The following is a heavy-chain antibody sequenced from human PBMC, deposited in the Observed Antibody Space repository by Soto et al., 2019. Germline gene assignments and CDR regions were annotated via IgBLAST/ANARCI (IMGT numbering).Heavy chain of an antibody. CDR3: ARPKLFTHYFDY. J-gene: IGHJ4*02. CDR1: GGSISSGGYS. V-gene: IGHV4-30-2*03. Sequence: PSVTLSLTCAVSGGSISSGGYSWSWIRQPPGKGLEWIGYIYHSGSTYYNPSLKSRVTISVDTSKNQFSLKLSSVTAADTAVYYCARPKLFTHYFDYGGQGTLVTVSS. D-gene: IGHD3-10*01. CDR2: IYHSGST.